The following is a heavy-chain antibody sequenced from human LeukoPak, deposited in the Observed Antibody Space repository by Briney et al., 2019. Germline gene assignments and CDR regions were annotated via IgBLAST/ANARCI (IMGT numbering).Heavy chain of an antibody. CDR1: GFTFSSYW. J-gene: IGHJ4*02. D-gene: IGHD4-17*01. Sequence: GRSLRLSCAASGFTFSSYWMSWVRQAPGKGLEWVANIKQDGSEKDYVDAVKGRFTISRDNAKNSLYLQMNSLRAEDTAVYYCASLYGDYVAHQTYTTPFDYWGQGTLVTVSS. CDR3: ASLYGDYVAHQTYTTPFDY. V-gene: IGHV3-7*01. CDR2: IKQDGSEK.